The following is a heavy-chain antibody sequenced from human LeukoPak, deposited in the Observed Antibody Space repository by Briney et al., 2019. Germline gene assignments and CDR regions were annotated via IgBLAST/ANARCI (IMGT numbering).Heavy chain of an antibody. V-gene: IGHV1-69*01. D-gene: IGHD2-2*02. J-gene: IGHJ4*02. Sequence: SVKVSCKASGGTFSSYAISWVRQAPGQGLEGMGGIIPIFGTANYAQKFQGRVTITADESTSTAYMELSSLRSEDTAVYYCARVNRDCSSTSCYNYFDYWGQGTLVTVSS. CDR3: ARVNRDCSSTSCYNYFDY. CDR2: IIPIFGTA. CDR1: GGTFSSYA.